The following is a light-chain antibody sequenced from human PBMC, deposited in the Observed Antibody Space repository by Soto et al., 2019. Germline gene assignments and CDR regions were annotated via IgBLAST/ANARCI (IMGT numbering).Light chain of an antibody. J-gene: IGLJ1*01. CDR1: SSDVGRYNY. CDR3: SSFTTSSTFV. CDR2: EVN. V-gene: IGLV2-14*03. Sequence: QSALAQPAYVSGSRGQSXTISCTGTSSDVGRYNYVSWFQQHPGKVPKLIIYEVNNWPSGVSDRFSGSKSGNTASLTISGLQPEDKADYYCSSFTTSSTFVFGTGTKVTVL.